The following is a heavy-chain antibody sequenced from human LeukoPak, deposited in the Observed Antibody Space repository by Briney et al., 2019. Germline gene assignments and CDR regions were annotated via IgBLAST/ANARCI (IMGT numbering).Heavy chain of an antibody. J-gene: IGHJ3*02. CDR2: INHSGST. V-gene: IGHV4-34*01. CDR1: GGSFSGYY. D-gene: IGHD5-18*01. Sequence: SETLSLTCAVHGGSFSGYYWSWIRQPPGKGLEWIGEINHSGSTNYNPSLKSRVTISVDTSKNQFSLKLCSVTAADTAVYYCARRGYSYGRNDAFDIWGQGTMVTVSS. CDR3: ARRGYSYGRNDAFDI.